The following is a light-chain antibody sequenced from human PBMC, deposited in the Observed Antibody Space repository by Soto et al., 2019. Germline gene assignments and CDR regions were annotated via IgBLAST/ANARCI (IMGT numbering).Light chain of an antibody. CDR3: MQPLQSWT. CDR2: LGS. V-gene: IGKV2-28*01. J-gene: IGKJ1*01. CDR1: KSLLHSNGYNY. Sequence: DIELTPSPLSLPVTPGEPASISCRSSKSLLHSNGYNYLDWYLQKPGQSPQLLIYLGSNRAAGVPDRFSGSGSGTEFTLKISRVEAEDVGVYYCMQPLQSWTFGQGTKVDIK.